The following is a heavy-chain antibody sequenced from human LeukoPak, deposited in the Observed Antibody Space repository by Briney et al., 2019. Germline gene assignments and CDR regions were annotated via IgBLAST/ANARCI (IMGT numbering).Heavy chain of an antibody. V-gene: IGHV3-7*01. CDR2: IKQDGSEK. CDR1: GFTFNRYW. J-gene: IGHJ4*02. CDR3: ARSFVYYDSLDY. Sequence: PGGSLRLSCAVSGFTFNRYWMSWVRQAPGKGLEWVANIKQDGSEKYYVDSVKGRFTISRDNAKNSLYLQMNSLRGEDTAVYYCARSFVYYDSLDYWGQGTLVTVSS. D-gene: IGHD3-22*01.